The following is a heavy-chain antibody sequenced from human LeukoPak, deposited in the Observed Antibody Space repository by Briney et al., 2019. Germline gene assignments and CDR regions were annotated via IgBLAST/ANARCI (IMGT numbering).Heavy chain of an antibody. Sequence: GASVKVSCKASGFTFTSSAMHWVRQAPGQGLEWMGIINPSGGSTSYAQKFQGRVTMTRDMSTSTVYMELSSLRSEDTAVYYCAREGDGYNYNYWGQGTLVTVSS. CDR2: INPSGGST. V-gene: IGHV1-46*01. J-gene: IGHJ4*02. CDR1: GFTFTSSA. D-gene: IGHD5-24*01. CDR3: AREGDGYNYNY.